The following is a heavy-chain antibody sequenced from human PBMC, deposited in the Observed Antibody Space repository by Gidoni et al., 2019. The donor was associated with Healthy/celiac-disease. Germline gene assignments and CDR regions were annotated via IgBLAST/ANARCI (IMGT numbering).Heavy chain of an antibody. CDR3: ATEGGFTQIKGAEYFEH. J-gene: IGHJ1*01. CDR1: GYTLTELS. Sequence: QVQLVQSGAEVKTPGASVKVSCEVSGYTLTELSMHWVRQAPGKGLEWMGGFDPEDGETIYAQKFQGRVTMTEDTTTDTAYMELSSLRSEDTAVYYCATEGGFTQIKGAEYFEHWGQGTLVTVSS. CDR2: FDPEDGET. V-gene: IGHV1-24*01.